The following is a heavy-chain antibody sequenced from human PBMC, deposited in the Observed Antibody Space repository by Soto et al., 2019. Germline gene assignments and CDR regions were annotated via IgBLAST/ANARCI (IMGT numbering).Heavy chain of an antibody. Sequence: QVQLVESGGGVVQPGRSLRLSCAASGFTFSSYGMHWVRQAPGKGLEWVAVIWYDGSNKYYADSVKGRFTISRDNSKNTLYLQMNSLGAEDTAVYYCVIVGLPYDCDRSGYYGFDYLGQGTLVTVFS. CDR2: IWYDGSNK. V-gene: IGHV3-33*01. CDR1: GFTFSSYG. D-gene: IGHD3-22*01. CDR3: VIVGLPYDCDRSGYYGFDY. J-gene: IGHJ4*02.